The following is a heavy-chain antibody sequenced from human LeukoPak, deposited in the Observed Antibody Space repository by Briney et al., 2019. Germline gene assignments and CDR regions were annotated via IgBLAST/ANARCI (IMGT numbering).Heavy chain of an antibody. CDR1: GFTFSNYW. J-gene: IGHJ5*02. D-gene: IGHD3-10*01. CDR2: IQSDGSST. CDR3: AKDLIRDVWFGES. V-gene: IGHV3-74*01. Sequence: GSLRLSCAASGFTFSNYWMHWVRQGPGMGLVWVSRIQSDGSSTDYADSVKGRFTISRDNAKNTLYLQMNSLRVEDTAVYYCAKDLIRDVWFGESWGQGTLVTVSS.